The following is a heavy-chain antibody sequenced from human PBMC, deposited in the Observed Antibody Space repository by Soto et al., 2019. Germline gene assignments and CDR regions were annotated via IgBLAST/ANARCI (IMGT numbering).Heavy chain of an antibody. CDR3: ARVSHPYYDILTGYSPFDY. Sequence: ASVKVSCNASGYTFTSYAMHWVRRAPGQRLEWMGWINAGNGNTKYSQKFQGRVTITRDTSASTAYMELSSLRSEGTAVYYCARVSHPYYDILTGYSPFDYWGQGTFVTVSS. V-gene: IGHV1-3*01. D-gene: IGHD3-9*01. J-gene: IGHJ4*02. CDR2: INAGNGNT. CDR1: GYTFTSYA.